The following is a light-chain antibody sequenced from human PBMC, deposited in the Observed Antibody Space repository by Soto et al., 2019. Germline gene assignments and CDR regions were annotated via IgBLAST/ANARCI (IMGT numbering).Light chain of an antibody. CDR1: EDISTW. V-gene: IGKV1-12*01. J-gene: IGKJ5*01. CDR2: AAS. Sequence: DIQMTHSPSSVSASLGDRVSITCRSSEDISTWLAWYQQKPGKAPKLLIYAASSLQSGVPSRFSGSGSGTDFTLTISSLQPEDFATYYCQHADSFPLITFGQGTRLEIK. CDR3: QHADSFPLIT.